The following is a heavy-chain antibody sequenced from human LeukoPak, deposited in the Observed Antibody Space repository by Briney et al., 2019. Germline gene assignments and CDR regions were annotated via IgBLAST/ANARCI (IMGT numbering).Heavy chain of an antibody. D-gene: IGHD3-10*01. CDR2: IWYDGSNK. CDR3: AKEKGSMSRYYFDY. J-gene: IGHJ4*02. V-gene: IGHV3-33*06. Sequence: QPGRSLRLSCAASGLTFSSYGMHWVRQAPGKGLEWVAVIWYDGSNKYYADSVKGRFTISRDNSKNTLYLQMNSLRAEDTAVYYCAKEKGSMSRYYFDYWGQGTLVTVSS. CDR1: GLTFSSYG.